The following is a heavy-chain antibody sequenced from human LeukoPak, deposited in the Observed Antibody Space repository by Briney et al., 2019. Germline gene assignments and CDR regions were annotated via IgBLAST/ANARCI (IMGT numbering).Heavy chain of an antibody. Sequence: GASVKVSCKASGGTFSSYAISWVRQAPGQGLEWMGRIIPILGIANYAQKFQGRVTITADKSTSTAYMELSSLRSEDTAVYYCAREDGVATISGYFDYWGQGTLVTVSS. CDR3: AREDGVATISGYFDY. V-gene: IGHV1-69*04. J-gene: IGHJ4*02. D-gene: IGHD5-12*01. CDR2: IIPILGIA. CDR1: GGTFSSYA.